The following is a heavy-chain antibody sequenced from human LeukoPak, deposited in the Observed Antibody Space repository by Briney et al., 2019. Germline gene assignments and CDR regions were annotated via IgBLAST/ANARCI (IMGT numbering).Heavy chain of an antibody. CDR2: IYYSGST. CDR3: ASVSLCLDYFYYMDV. J-gene: IGHJ6*03. CDR1: RGSITTSAYY. V-gene: IGHV4-39*01. Sequence: SETLSLTCTVSRGSITTSAYYWGWVRQPPGKGLEWIGSIYYSGSTYYNPSLRGRLTISVDTSKNQFSLKLSSVTAADTAVYFCASVSLCLDYFYYMDVWGKGTTVTVSS. D-gene: IGHD3-16*01.